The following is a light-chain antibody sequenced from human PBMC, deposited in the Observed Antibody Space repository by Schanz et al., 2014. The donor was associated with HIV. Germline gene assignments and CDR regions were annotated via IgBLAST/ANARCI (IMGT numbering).Light chain of an antibody. V-gene: IGLV2-14*03. J-gene: IGLJ2*01. CDR3: SSYTTSSTLV. CDR1: SRDVGGHNY. Sequence: QSALTQPASVSGSPGQSITIYCSGTSRDVGGHNYVSWYQQYPGKVPKLIIYDVNNRPSGISDRFSASKSGYTASLTISGLQAEDEADYYCSSYTTSSTLVFGGGTQLTVL. CDR2: DVN.